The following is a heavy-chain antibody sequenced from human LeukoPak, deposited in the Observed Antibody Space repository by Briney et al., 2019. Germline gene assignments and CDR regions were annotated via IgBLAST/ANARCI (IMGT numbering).Heavy chain of an antibody. CDR1: GGSFSGYY. D-gene: IGHD3-10*01. CDR2: INHSGST. Sequence: SETLSLTCAVYGGSFSGYYWSWIRQPPGKGLEWIGEINHSGSTNYNPSLKSRVTISVDTSKNQFSLKLSSVTAADTAVYYCASERVYGSGSYYRYYYMDVWGKGTTVTVS. V-gene: IGHV4-34*01. J-gene: IGHJ6*03. CDR3: ASERVYGSGSYYRYYYMDV.